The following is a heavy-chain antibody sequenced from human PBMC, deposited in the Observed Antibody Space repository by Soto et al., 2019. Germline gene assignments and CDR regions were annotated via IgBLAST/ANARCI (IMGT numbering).Heavy chain of an antibody. CDR3: ARDFLGGAHPFYNNMDV. J-gene: IGHJ6*02. CDR2: ISWNSANI. D-gene: IGHD1-1*01. Sequence: EVQLVESGGGLVQPGRSLRLSCAASGFTFDDHAMHWVRQVPGKGLECVSAISWNSANIGYADSVKGRFTISRDNAKSSLALQMNSLRPEDTALYYCARDFLGGAHPFYNNMDVWGQGTTVTVSS. CDR1: GFTFDDHA. V-gene: IGHV3-9*01.